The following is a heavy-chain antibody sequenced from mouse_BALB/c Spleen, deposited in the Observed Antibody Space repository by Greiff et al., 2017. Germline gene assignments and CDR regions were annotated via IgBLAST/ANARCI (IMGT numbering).Heavy chain of an antibody. Sequence: DVQLQESGPSLVKPSQTLSLTCSVTGDSITSGNWNWIRKFPGNKLEYMGYISYSGSTYYNPSLKSRISITRDTSKNQYYLQLNSVTTEDTATYYCAREDGYDGGFFAYWGQGTLVTVSA. D-gene: IGHD2-2*01. J-gene: IGHJ3*01. V-gene: IGHV3-8*02. CDR1: GDSITSGN. CDR3: AREDGYDGGFFAY. CDR2: ISYSGST.